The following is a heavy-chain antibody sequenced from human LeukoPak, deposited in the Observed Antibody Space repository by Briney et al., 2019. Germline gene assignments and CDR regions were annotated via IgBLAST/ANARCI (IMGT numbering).Heavy chain of an antibody. V-gene: IGHV4-59*01. J-gene: IGHJ4*02. CDR1: GDSISIYY. CDR2: IYYTGST. CDR3: AXGRXXSRGTSXDX. D-gene: IGHD3-22*01. Sequence: PSETLSLTCTVSGDSISIYYWSWIRQPPGKGLEWIGYIYYTGSTTYNPSLKSRRTISIDTSKNQFSLNLISLTAADTAVYYCAXGRXXSRGTSXDXWGQGTXXXVSS.